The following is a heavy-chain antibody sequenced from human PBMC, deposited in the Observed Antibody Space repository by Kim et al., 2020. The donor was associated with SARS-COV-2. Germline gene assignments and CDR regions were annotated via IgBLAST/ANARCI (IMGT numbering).Heavy chain of an antibody. J-gene: IGHJ4*02. CDR3: ASLHNYFEY. Sequence: SGSTRYNPSLESRVTISVETSKKQSSLRLNSVTAADTATYYCASLHNYFEYWGQGALVTVSS. V-gene: IGHV4-59*01. CDR2: SGST.